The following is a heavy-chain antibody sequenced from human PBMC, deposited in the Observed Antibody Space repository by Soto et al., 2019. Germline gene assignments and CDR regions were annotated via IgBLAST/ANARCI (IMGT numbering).Heavy chain of an antibody. V-gene: IGHV1-46*01. CDR3: ARVFSGKTGPYGMDV. CDR2: INPSGGST. J-gene: IGHJ6*02. D-gene: IGHD3-9*01. CDR1: GYTFTSYY. Sequence: ASVKVSCTASGYTFTSYYMHWVRQAPGQGLEWMGIINPSGGSTSYAQKFQGRVTMTRDTSTSTVYMELSSLRSEDTAVYYCARVFSGKTGPYGMDVGGQGTTVTVSS.